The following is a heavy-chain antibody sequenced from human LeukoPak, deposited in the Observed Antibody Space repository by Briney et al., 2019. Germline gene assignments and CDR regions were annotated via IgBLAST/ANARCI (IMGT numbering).Heavy chain of an antibody. CDR3: ARLPPRQIAIQQLVP. Sequence: SQTLSLTCAVYGGSFSGYYWSWIRQPPGKGLEWIGEINHSGSTNYNPSLKSRVTISVDTSKNQFSLKLSSVTAADTAVYYCARLPPRQIAIQQLVPWGQGTLVTVSS. CDR1: GGSFSGYY. CDR2: INHSGST. J-gene: IGHJ4*02. V-gene: IGHV4-34*01. D-gene: IGHD6-13*01.